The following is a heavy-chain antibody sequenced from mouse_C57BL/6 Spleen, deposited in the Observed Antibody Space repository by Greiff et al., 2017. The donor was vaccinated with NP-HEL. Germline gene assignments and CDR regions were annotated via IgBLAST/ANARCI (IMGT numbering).Heavy chain of an antibody. CDR1: GYTFTSYD. Sequence: VQLQQSGPELVKPGASVKLSCKASGYTFTSYDINWVKQRPGQGLEWIGWIYPRDGSTKYNEKFKGKATLTVDTSSSTAYMELHSLTSEDSAVYFCARLGLAGGDYAMDYWGQGTSVTVSS. CDR3: ARLGLAGGDYAMDY. J-gene: IGHJ4*01. CDR2: IYPRDGST. V-gene: IGHV1-85*01. D-gene: IGHD1-1*02.